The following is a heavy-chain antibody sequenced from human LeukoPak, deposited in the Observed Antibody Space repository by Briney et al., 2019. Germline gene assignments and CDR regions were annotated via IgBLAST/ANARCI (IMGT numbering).Heavy chain of an antibody. Sequence: KPSETLSLTCTVSGGSISTYYWSWIRQPAGKGLEWVGRIYTSGSTNYNPSLKSRVTMSIDTSKNQFSLKVTSVTAADTAVYYCARDLRRRVTAIGYGPREYYYYMDVWGKGTTVTISS. V-gene: IGHV4-4*07. D-gene: IGHD2-21*02. CDR1: GGSISTYY. CDR3: ARDLRRRVTAIGYGPREYYYYMDV. J-gene: IGHJ6*03. CDR2: IYTSGST.